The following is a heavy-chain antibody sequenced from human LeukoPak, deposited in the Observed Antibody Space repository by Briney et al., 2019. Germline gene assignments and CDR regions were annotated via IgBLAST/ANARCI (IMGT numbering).Heavy chain of an antibody. CDR1: GYTFTSYD. D-gene: IGHD3-22*01. V-gene: IGHV1-8*01. Sequence: GASVKVSCKASGYTFTSYDINWVRQATGQGLEWMVWINPNSGNTGYAQKFQGRVTMTRNTSISTAYMELSSLRSEDTAVYYCARPISGYYYAFDYWGQGTLVTVSS. CDR3: ARPISGYYYAFDY. CDR2: INPNSGNT. J-gene: IGHJ4*02.